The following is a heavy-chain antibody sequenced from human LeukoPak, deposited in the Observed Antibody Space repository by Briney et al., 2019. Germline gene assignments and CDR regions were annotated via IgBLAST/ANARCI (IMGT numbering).Heavy chain of an antibody. J-gene: IGHJ4*02. CDR1: GFTFSSYS. CDR2: ISSSSSYI. CDR3: AREEYSGSYYFDY. Sequence: GGSLRLSCAASGFTFSSYSMNWVRQAPGKGMEWVSSISSSSSYIYYTDSVKGRFTISRDNAKNSLYLQMNSLRAEDTAVYYCAREEYSGSYYFDYWGQGTLVTVSS. V-gene: IGHV3-21*01. D-gene: IGHD1-26*01.